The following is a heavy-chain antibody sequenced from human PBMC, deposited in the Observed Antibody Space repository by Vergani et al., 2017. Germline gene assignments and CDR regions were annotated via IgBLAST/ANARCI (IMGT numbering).Heavy chain of an antibody. D-gene: IGHD3-22*01. V-gene: IGHV4-39*01. CDR3: ARCFRDEGMIYGGTVENWFDP. CDR2: IYYSENK. J-gene: IGHJ5*02. CDR1: GGSITYGAFY. Sequence: QLQLQESGPGLVKPSETLSLTCTVSGGSITYGAFYWGWIRYSPGKGLEWIGSIYYSENKFYNPSLESRVTLSIDTTKNQFSLKLKSVTAADTAVYYCARCFRDEGMIYGGTVENWFDPWGQGTLVTVSS.